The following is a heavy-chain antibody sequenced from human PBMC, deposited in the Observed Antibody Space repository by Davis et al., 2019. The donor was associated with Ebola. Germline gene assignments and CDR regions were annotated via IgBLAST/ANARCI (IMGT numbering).Heavy chain of an antibody. J-gene: IGHJ4*02. CDR1: GGSISSYY. CDR2: IYTSGST. CDR3: ASSLDCSSTSCYDY. V-gene: IGHV4-4*07. D-gene: IGHD2-2*01. Sequence: PSETLSLTCTVSGGSISSYYWSWIRQPAGKGLEWIGRIYTSGSTNYNPSLKSRVTMSVDTSKNQFSLKLSSVTAADTAVYYCASSLDCSSTSCYDYWGQGTLVTVSS.